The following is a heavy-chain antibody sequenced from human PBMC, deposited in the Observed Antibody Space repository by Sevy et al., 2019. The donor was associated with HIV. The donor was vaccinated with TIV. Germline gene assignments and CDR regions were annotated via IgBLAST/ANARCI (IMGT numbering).Heavy chain of an antibody. J-gene: IGHJ6*02. D-gene: IGHD4-17*01. Sequence: SDTLSLTCTVSGGSISSYYWSWIRQPPGKGLEWIGYIYYSGSTNYNPSPKSRVTISVDTSKNQFSLKLSSVTAADTAVYYCARGGATTVTTIYYYGMDVWGQGTTVTVSS. CDR2: IYYSGST. CDR3: ARGGATTVTTIYYYGMDV. CDR1: GGSISSYY. V-gene: IGHV4-59*01.